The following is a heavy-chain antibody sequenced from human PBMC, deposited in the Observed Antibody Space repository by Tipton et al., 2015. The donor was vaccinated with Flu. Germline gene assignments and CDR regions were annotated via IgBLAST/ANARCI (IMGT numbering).Heavy chain of an antibody. J-gene: IGHJ5*02. CDR1: GGSFSGYY. Sequence: TLSLTCAVYGGSFSGYYWSWIRQPPGKGLAWIGEINHSGSTNYNPSLKSRVTISVDTSKNQFSLKLSSVTAADTAVYYCARGLRYFDWFLPSNWFDPWGQGTLVTVSS. V-gene: IGHV4-34*01. D-gene: IGHD3-9*01. CDR3: ARGLRYFDWFLPSNWFDP. CDR2: INHSGST.